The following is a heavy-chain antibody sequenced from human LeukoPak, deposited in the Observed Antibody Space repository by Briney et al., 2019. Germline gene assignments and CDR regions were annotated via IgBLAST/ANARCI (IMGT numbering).Heavy chain of an antibody. CDR2: ISSSSNYI. D-gene: IGHD5-24*01. V-gene: IGHV3-21*01. J-gene: IGHJ4*02. Sequence: GGSLRLSCAASEFTFSSYSMNWVRQAPGKGLKWVSSISSSSNYIYYADSMKGRFTISRDNAKNSLYLQMNSLRAEDTAVYFCAREMAAGTFDYWGQGALVTVSS. CDR1: EFTFSSYS. CDR3: AREMAAGTFDY.